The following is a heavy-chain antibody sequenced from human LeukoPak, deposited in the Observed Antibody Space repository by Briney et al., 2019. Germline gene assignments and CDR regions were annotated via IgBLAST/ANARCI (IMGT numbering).Heavy chain of an antibody. CDR1: GFSLRRYW. Sequence: GGSLRLSCAASGFSLRRYWMNCVRQAPGKGRVWVSRISSDGSSTTYAASVNGRSTTSRDHATNTLYLPTNHPRAEDPAVYYCARGRPHGRHYRGQGTLVTVS. J-gene: IGHJ4*02. CDR3: ARGRPHGRHY. D-gene: IGHD5-24*01. CDR2: ISSDGSST. V-gene: IGHV3-74*01.